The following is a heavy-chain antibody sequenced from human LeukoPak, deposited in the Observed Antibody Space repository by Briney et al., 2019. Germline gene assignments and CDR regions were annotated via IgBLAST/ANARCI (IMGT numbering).Heavy chain of an antibody. CDR2: IYYSGST. J-gene: IGHJ6*03. CDR3: ARVMITFGGVIVGHYYYYYMDV. Sequence: SETLSLTCTVSGGSISSSRYYWGWIRQPPGKGLEWIGSIYYSGSTYYNPSLKSRVTISVDTSKNQFSLKLSSVTAADTAVYYCARVMITFGGVIVGHYYYYYMDVWGKGTTVTVSS. CDR1: GGSISSSRYY. D-gene: IGHD3-16*02. V-gene: IGHV4-39*01.